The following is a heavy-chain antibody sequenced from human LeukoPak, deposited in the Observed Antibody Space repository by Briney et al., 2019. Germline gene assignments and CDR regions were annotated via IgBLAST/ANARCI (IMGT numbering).Heavy chain of an antibody. V-gene: IGHV3-7*01. CDR3: ARGPLSIVVVVAATAWFDP. CDR2: IKQDGSEK. CDR1: GFTFSSYW. D-gene: IGHD2-15*01. Sequence: PGGSLRLSCAASGFTFSSYWMSWVRQAPGKGLEWVANIKQDGSEKYYVDSVKGRFTISRDNAKNSLYLQMNSLRAEDTAVYYCARGPLSIVVVVAATAWFDPWGQGTLVTVSS. J-gene: IGHJ5*02.